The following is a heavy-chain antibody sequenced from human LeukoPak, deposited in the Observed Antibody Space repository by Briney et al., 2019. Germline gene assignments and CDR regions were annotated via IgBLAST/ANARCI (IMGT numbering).Heavy chain of an antibody. CDR3: ARDTRHGDGYKY. CDR2: INGDGSST. CDR1: GFTFRSYW. D-gene: IGHD5-24*01. V-gene: IGHV3-74*01. J-gene: IGHJ4*02. Sequence: TGGSLRLSCAASGFTFRSYWMHWVRQAPGKGLVWVSRINGDGSSTSYEDSVKGRFTISRDNAKNTLYLQMKSLRAEDTAVYYCARDTRHGDGYKYWGQGTLVTVSS.